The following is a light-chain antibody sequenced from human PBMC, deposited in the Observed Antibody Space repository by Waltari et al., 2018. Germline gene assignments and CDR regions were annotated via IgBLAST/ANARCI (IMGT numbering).Light chain of an antibody. CDR2: STS. J-gene: IGKJ1*01. CDR1: QSIRNN. CDR3: HHYNNWGT. Sequence: EIVMTQSPAPLSVSPGESATLSCRASQSIRNNLAWYQQKPGQAPRLLIHSTSIWAPGIPTRFNGSGSGTEFTLSISSLQSEDFALYYCHHYNNWGTFGQGTKVEFK. V-gene: IGKV3-15*01.